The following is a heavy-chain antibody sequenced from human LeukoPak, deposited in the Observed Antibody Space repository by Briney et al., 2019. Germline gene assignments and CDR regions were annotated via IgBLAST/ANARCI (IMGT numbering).Heavy chain of an antibody. V-gene: IGHV3-73*01. D-gene: IGHD1-26*01. CDR2: IRSKANSYAT. CDR3: TRLSDGSGTDKKHDY. J-gene: IGHJ4*02. CDR1: GFTFSGSA. Sequence: PGGSLKLSCAVSGFTFSGSAMHWVRQASGKGLEWVGRIRSKANSYATAYAALVKGRFTISRDDSKNTAYLQMNSLKTEDTAVYYCTRLSDGSGTDKKHDYWGQGTLVTVSS.